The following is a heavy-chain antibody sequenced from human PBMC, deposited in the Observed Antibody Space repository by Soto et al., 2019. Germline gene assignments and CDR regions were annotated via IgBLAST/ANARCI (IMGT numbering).Heavy chain of an antibody. J-gene: IGHJ6*02. Sequence: GGSLRLSCAASGFTFSIYAMSWVRQAPGKGLEWVSAISGSGGSTYYADSVKGRFTISRDNSKNTLYLQMNSLRAEDTAVYYCAKDGGYCTNGVCRHYYYGMDVWGQGTTVTVSS. CDR3: AKDGGYCTNGVCRHYYYGMDV. CDR1: GFTFSIYA. D-gene: IGHD2-8*01. V-gene: IGHV3-23*01. CDR2: ISGSGGST.